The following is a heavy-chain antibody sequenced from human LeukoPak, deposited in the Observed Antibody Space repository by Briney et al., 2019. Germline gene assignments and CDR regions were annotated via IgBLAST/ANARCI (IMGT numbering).Heavy chain of an antibody. CDR1: GFTFSRYW. Sequence: GGSLRLSCATSGFTFSRYWMHWVRQAPGKGLVWVSRISGDARTTTYADSVKGRFTIFRDNAKNTLYLQMNSLRAEDTALYYCVRDRAVAGTEDFYFDFWGQGTLVTVSS. J-gene: IGHJ4*02. D-gene: IGHD6-19*01. V-gene: IGHV3-74*01. CDR2: ISGDARTT. CDR3: VRDRAVAGTEDFYFDF.